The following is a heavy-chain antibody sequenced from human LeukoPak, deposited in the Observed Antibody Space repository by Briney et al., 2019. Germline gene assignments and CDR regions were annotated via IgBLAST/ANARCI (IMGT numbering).Heavy chain of an antibody. CDR2: INWDGGST. J-gene: IGHJ4*02. V-gene: IGHV3-43*01. Sequence: PGGSLRLSCAASGFTFSSYEMNWVRQAPGKGLEWVSLINWDGGSTYYADSVKGRFTISRDNSKNSLYLQMNSLRSEDTALYYCAKDITTVTTGAHFDYWGQGTLVTVSS. D-gene: IGHD4-17*01. CDR1: GFTFSSYE. CDR3: AKDITTVTTGAHFDY.